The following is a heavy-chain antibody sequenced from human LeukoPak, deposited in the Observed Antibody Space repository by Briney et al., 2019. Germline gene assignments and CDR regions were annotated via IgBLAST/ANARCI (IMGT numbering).Heavy chain of an antibody. D-gene: IGHD6-19*01. V-gene: IGHV4-39*07. CDR3: AKALPGLRSGWSSYYYYYMDV. Sequence: SETLSLTCTVSGGSISSSSYSWGWIRQPPGKGLEWIGSVYYSGSTYYNPSLKSRVTISVDTSKNQFSLNRISVTAADTAVYYGAKALPGLRSGWSSYYYYYMDVWGKGTTVTVSS. J-gene: IGHJ6*03. CDR1: GGSISSSSYS. CDR2: VYYSGST.